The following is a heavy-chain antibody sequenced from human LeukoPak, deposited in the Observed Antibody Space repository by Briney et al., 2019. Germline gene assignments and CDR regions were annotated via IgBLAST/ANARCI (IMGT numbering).Heavy chain of an antibody. J-gene: IGHJ6*02. V-gene: IGHV4-59*08. CDR2: IFYSGST. D-gene: IGHD3-9*01. Sequence: PSETLSLTCTVSGGSITNYYWSWIRQPPGKGLEWMGYIFYSGSTKYNPSLKSRVTLSVDTSKNQFSLKLSSVTAAVTAVYYCARRGAYDILTGSYGMDVWGQGTTVTVSS. CDR3: ARRGAYDILTGSYGMDV. CDR1: GGSITNYY.